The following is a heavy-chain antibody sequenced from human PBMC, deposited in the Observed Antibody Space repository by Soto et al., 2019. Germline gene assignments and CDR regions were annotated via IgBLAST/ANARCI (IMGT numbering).Heavy chain of an antibody. J-gene: IGHJ6*02. CDR3: ARVRYYYDSSGYHRNYYYGMDV. CDR2: IYYSGSP. V-gene: IGHV4-39*01. Sequence: PLETLSLTCTVSGGSISGRSAYWGWIRQPPGKGLEWIASIYYSGSPYYNPSLQSRVTVSVDTSNKQLSLKLSSVTAADTAVYYCARVRYYYDSSGYHRNYYYGMDVWGQGTTVTVSS. D-gene: IGHD3-22*01. CDR1: GGSISGRSAY.